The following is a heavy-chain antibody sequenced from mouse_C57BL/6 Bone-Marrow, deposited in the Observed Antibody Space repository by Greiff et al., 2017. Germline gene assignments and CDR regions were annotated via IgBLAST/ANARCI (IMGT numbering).Heavy chain of an antibody. Sequence: QVQLKESGAELARPGASVKLSCKASGYTFTSYGISWVKQRTGQGLEWIGEIYPRSGNTYYNEKFKGKATLTADKSSSTAYMELRSLTSEDSAVYFCARSDYYEYDWFAYWGQGTLVTVSA. CDR3: ARSDYYEYDWFAY. CDR1: GYTFTSYG. D-gene: IGHD2-4*01. J-gene: IGHJ3*01. CDR2: IYPRSGNT. V-gene: IGHV1-81*01.